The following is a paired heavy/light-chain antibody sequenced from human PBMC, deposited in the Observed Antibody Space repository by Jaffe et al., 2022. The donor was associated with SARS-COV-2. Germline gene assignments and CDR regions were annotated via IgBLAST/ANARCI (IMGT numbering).Heavy chain of an antibody. J-gene: IGHJ4*02. D-gene: IGHD3-10*01. Sequence: EVQLLESGGDLIQPGGSLRLSCAASGFSFHNYAMSWVRQAPGRGLEWVSSISGSGDGTNYPDSVRGRFTVSRDNSRSTLFLQMSSLRVEDTAVYYCAKRRDYYASGSYLDHWGQGTLVTVSS. CDR2: ISGSGDGT. CDR1: GFSFHNYA. CDR3: AKRRDYYASGSYLDH. V-gene: IGHV3-23*01.
Light chain of an antibody. Sequence: EVVLTQSPASLSLSPGERATLSCRASQSISNYLAWYQQKPGQAPRLLIYDATNRAVGVPARFSGSGSGTDFTLTISSLQSEDFAVYYCQQRKGTFGQGTKVEI. CDR1: QSISNY. J-gene: IGKJ1*01. CDR3: QQRKGT. CDR2: DAT. V-gene: IGKV3-11*01.